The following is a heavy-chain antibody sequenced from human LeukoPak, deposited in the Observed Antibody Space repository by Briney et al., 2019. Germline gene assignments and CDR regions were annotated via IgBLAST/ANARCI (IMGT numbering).Heavy chain of an antibody. Sequence: GGSLRLSCAASGFTFSNYWMHWVRQAPGKGLVWVSRINSDGSSTNYADSVKGRFTISRDNAKNSLYLQMNSLRAEDTAVYYCARDLGWGREPGRSFAYWGQGTLVTVSS. CDR1: GFTFSNYW. D-gene: IGHD3-16*01. CDR2: INSDGSST. CDR3: ARDLGWGREPGRSFAY. J-gene: IGHJ4*02. V-gene: IGHV3-74*01.